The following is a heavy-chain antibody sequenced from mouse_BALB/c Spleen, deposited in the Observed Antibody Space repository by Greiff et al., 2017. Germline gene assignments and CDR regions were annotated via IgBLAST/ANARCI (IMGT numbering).Heavy chain of an antibody. Sequence: VKLMESGAELVKPGASVKLSCKASGYTFTSYYMYWVKQRPGQGLEWIGEINPSNGGTNFNEKFKSKATLTVDKSSSTAYMQLSSLTSEDSAVYYCTRYWVYFDYWGQGTTLTVSS. CDR3: TRYWVYFDY. D-gene: IGHD4-1*01. CDR1: GYTFTSYY. CDR2: INPSNGGT. J-gene: IGHJ2*01. V-gene: IGHV1S81*02.